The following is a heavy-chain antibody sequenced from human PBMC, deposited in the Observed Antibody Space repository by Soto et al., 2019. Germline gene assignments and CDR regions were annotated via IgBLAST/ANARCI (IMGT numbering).Heavy chain of an antibody. V-gene: IGHV3-66*01. CDR1: GFTVSSNY. D-gene: IGHD4-17*01. CDR3: ARDWVHDYGDYGPHYYYYYGMDV. Sequence: EVQLVESGGGLVQPGGSLRLSCAASGFTVSSNYMSWFRQAPGKGLEWVSVIYSGGSTYYAYSVKGRFTISRDNSKNTLYLQLNSLRAEDTAVYYCARDWVHDYGDYGPHYYYYYGMDVWGQGTTVTDSS. CDR2: IYSGGST. J-gene: IGHJ6*02.